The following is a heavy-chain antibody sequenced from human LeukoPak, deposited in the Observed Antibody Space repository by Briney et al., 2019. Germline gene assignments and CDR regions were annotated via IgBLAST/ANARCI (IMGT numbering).Heavy chain of an antibody. CDR1: GGSISSYY. Sequence: SETLSLTCTVSGGSISSYYWSWIRQPPGKGLEWLGYIYYSGSTNYNPSLKSRVTISVDTSKNQFSLKLSSVTAADTAVYYCARSNGSGSYPFGYWGQGTLVTVSS. V-gene: IGHV4-59*01. CDR2: IYYSGST. J-gene: IGHJ4*02. CDR3: ARSNGSGSYPFGY. D-gene: IGHD3-10*01.